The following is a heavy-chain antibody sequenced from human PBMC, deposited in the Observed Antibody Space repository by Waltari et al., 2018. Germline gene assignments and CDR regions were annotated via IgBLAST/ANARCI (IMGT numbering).Heavy chain of an antibody. D-gene: IGHD1-1*01. CDR1: GFTFSNYD. V-gene: IGHV3-23*01. J-gene: IGHJ5*02. CDR2: INSGGDST. Sequence: EVQVLESGGGLAQRGVSLRLSCAASGFTFSNYDMRWVRQAPGKGLECVSGINSGGDSTAYVDSVKGRFTISRDNSKNTLYLQMNSLRVEDTALYYCARGINESFEPWGQGTLVTVSS. CDR3: ARGINESFEP.